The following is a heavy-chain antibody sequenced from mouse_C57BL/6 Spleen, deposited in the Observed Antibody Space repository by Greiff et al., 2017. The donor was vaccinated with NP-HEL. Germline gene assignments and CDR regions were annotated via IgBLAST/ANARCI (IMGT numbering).Heavy chain of an antibody. J-gene: IGHJ1*03. D-gene: IGHD2-5*01. CDR1: GYTFTDYE. V-gene: IGHV1-15*01. CDR2: IDPETGGT. CDR3: TRAYYSNGYFDV. Sequence: VQLQQSGAELVRPGASVTLSCKASGYTFTDYEMHWVKQTPVHGLEWIGAIDPETGGTAYNQKFKGKAILTADKSSSTAYMELRSLTSEDSAVYYCTRAYYSNGYFDVWGTGTTVTVSS.